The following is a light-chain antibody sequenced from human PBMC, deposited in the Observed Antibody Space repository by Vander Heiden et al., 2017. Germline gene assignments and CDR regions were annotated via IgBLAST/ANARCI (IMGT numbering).Light chain of an antibody. CDR2: DVS. CDR1: SSDIMIDNY. Sequence: QSALTQPASVSGSPGQSITISCTGTSSDIMIDNYVSWFQQHPGKAPKLIIFDVSDRPSGISNRFSGSKSGNVASLTISGLQAEDEVDYYCNSFTSNNTLIFGTGTKVTVL. J-gene: IGLJ1*01. V-gene: IGLV2-14*01. CDR3: NSFTSNNTLI.